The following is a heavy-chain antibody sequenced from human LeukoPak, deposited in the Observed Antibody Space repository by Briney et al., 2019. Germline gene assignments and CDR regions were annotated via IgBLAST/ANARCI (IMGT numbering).Heavy chain of an antibody. CDR2: INPSGGIT. D-gene: IGHD2-2*01. CDR3: ARDFLPSRYCTSTSCSASDS. Sequence: ASVKVSCKASGYTFASYYMHWVRQAPGQGLEWMGMINPSGGITSYAQNFQGRVTMTRDTSTRTVYMEMSSLRSEDTAVYFCARDFLPSRYCTSTSCSASDSWGQGTLVIVSS. CDR1: GYTFASYY. V-gene: IGHV1-46*01. J-gene: IGHJ4*02.